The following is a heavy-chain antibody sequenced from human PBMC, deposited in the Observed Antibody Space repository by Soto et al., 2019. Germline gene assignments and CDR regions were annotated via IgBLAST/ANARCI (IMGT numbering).Heavy chain of an antibody. CDR2: ISHSGTT. Sequence: SETLSLTCLVSGFPISRTYSWGWIRQPPGKGLEWIGSISHSGTTSYSPSLTSRVSISVDTSKNQISLKLTSVTAADTAVYFCARVTMVIRDSDHFGVDVWGHGTTVTVSS. V-gene: IGHV4-38-2*02. CDR3: ARVTMVIRDSDHFGVDV. D-gene: IGHD4-17*01. J-gene: IGHJ6*02. CDR1: GFPISRTYS.